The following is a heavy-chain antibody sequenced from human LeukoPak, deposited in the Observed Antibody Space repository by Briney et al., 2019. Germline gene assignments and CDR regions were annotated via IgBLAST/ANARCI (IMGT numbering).Heavy chain of an antibody. CDR3: AKEWAMVPSFDY. Sequence: PGGSLRLSCAASGFTFSSYAMSWVRQAPGKGLEWVSAISSSGSTTYYADSVKGRFTISRDNSKNTLYLQMNSLRAEDTAVYYCAKEWAMVPSFDYWGQGTLVTVSS. V-gene: IGHV3-23*01. CDR2: ISSSGSTT. CDR1: GFTFSSYA. D-gene: IGHD5-18*01. J-gene: IGHJ4*02.